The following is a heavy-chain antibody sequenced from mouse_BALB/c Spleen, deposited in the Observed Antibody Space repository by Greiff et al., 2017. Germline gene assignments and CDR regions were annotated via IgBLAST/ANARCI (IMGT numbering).Heavy chain of an antibody. J-gene: IGHJ4*01. CDR1: GFTFSSYA. CDR3: AIYGSSSRYAMDY. V-gene: IGHV5-6-5*01. D-gene: IGHD1-1*01. Sequence: DVMLVESGGGLVKPGGSLKLSCAASGFTFSSYAMSWVRQTPEKRLEWVASISSGGSTYYPDSVKGRFTISRDNARNILYLQMSSLRSEDTAMYYCAIYGSSSRYAMDYWGQGTSVTVSS. CDR2: ISSGGST.